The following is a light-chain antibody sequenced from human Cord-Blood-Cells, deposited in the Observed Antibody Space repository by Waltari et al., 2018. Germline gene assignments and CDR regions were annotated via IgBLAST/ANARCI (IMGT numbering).Light chain of an antibody. V-gene: IGKV3-11*01. CDR2: DAS. Sequence: EIVLPQPPATLSLSPGARATLSCRSSQTVSSYLACYKQKPGQAPSLLINDASNRATGIPASFSGSESVTDFTLTISSLEPEDLAVYYCQQRSNWPLPFGGGTKLEIK. J-gene: IGKJ4*01. CDR1: QTVSSY. CDR3: QQRSNWPLP.